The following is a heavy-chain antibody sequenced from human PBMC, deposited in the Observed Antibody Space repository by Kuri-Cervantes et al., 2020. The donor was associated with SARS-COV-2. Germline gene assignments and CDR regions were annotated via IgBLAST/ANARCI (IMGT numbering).Heavy chain of an antibody. V-gene: IGHV4-4*07. Sequence: SETLSPTCTVSGGSISSYYWSWIRQLAGKGLEWIGRIYTSGSTNYNPSLKGRVTMPVDTSKNQFSLKLSSVTAADTAVYYCARARVVVPAAIGYYYYYYMDVWGKGTTVTVSS. J-gene: IGHJ6*03. CDR1: GGSISSYY. CDR3: ARARVVVPAAIGYYYYYYMDV. CDR2: IYTSGST. D-gene: IGHD2-2*02.